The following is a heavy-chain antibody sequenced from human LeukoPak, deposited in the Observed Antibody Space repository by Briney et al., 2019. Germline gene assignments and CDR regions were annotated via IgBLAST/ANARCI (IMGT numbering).Heavy chain of an antibody. J-gene: IGHJ4*02. V-gene: IGHV3-7*01. CDR2: MKRDGSEV. Sequence: GGSLRLSGAASGFTLSTYWMTWVRQAPGKGLEWVANMKRDGSEVYYANSVKGHFTISRDNAKNSLYLQMNSLRAEDTAVYYCARYTEYYFDYWGQGTLVTVSS. D-gene: IGHD2-2*02. CDR1: GFTLSTYW. CDR3: ARYTEYYFDY.